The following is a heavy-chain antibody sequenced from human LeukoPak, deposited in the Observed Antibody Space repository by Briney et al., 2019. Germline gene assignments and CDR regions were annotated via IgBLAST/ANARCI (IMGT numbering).Heavy chain of an antibody. V-gene: IGHV1-8*01. CDR3: ARAPPIYYDFWSGYYTGGSWAFDI. CDR2: MNPNSGNT. J-gene: IGHJ3*02. D-gene: IGHD3-3*01. CDR1: GYTFTSYD. Sequence: GASVKVSCKASGYTFTSYDINWVRQATGQGLEWMGWMNPNSGNTGYAQKFQGRVTMTRNTSISTAYMELSSLRSEDTAVYYCARAPPIYYDFWSGYYTGGSWAFDIWGQGTMVTVSS.